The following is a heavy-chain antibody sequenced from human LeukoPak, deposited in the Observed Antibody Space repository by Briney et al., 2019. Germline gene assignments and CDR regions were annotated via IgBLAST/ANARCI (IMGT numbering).Heavy chain of an antibody. V-gene: IGHV1-8*03. CDR1: GYTFTSYD. CDR2: MNPNSGNT. Sequence: ASVTVSCKASGYTFTSYDINWVRQATGQGLEWMGWMNPNSGNTGYAQKFQGRVTITRNTSISTAYMELSSLRSEDTAVYYCARAGGYCGRISCPYYFDYWGQGSLVAVSS. CDR3: ARAGGYCGRISCPYYFDY. D-gene: IGHD2-15*01. J-gene: IGHJ4*02.